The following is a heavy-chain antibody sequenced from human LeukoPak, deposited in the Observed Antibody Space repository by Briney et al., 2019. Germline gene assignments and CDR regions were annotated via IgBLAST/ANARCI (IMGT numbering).Heavy chain of an antibody. Sequence: SETLSLTCTVSGGSISSYYWSWIRQPAGKGLEWIGRIYTSGSTNYNPSLKSRVTISVDKSTTQFSLKLSSVTAADTAVYYCARGGHDYGFFPWGQGPLVTVSS. D-gene: IGHD4-17*01. CDR3: ARGGHDYGFFP. CDR1: GGSISSYY. V-gene: IGHV4-4*07. J-gene: IGHJ5*02. CDR2: IYTSGST.